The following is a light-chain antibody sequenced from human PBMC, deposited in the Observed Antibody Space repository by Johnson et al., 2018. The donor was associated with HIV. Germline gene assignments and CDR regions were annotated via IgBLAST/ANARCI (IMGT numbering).Light chain of an antibody. CDR2: DNN. J-gene: IGLJ1*01. V-gene: IGLV1-51*01. CDR3: GKWDTSLGAQYV. CDR1: SSNIGNNY. Sequence: QPVLTQPPSVSAAPGQKVTISCSGSSSNIGNNYVSWYQQLPGTAPKLLIYDNNKRPSGIPDRFSGSKYGTSATLGITGLQTGDEADYYCGKWDTSLGAQYVFGSGTKVPVL.